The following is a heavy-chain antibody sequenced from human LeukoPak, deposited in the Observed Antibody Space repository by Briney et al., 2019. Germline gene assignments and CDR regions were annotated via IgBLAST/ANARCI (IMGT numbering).Heavy chain of an antibody. CDR2: IDWDDDK. D-gene: IGHD6-19*01. V-gene: IGHV2-70*01. J-gene: IGHJ4*02. CDR3: ARTAYSSGWYVVDY. Sequence: ESGPALVKPTQTLTLTCTFSGFSLSTRGVCVSWIRQPPGKALEWLALIDWDDDKYYSTSLKTRLTISKDTSKNQVVLTMTNMDPVDTATYYCARTAYSSGWYVVDYWGQGTLVTVSS. CDR1: GFSLSTRGVC.